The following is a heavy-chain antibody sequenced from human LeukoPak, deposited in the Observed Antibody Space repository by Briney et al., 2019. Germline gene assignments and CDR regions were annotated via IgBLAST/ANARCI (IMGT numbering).Heavy chain of an antibody. CDR2: ISDIGSI. CDR1: GGSISSYH. D-gene: IGHD2/OR15-2a*01. J-gene: IGHJ4*02. Sequence: PSETLSLTCTVSGGSISSYHWSWIRQPPGKGLEWIAYISDIGSINYNPSPKSRVTISLDTSKNQFSLKLSSVTAADTAVYYCAGHHPRNTVDFWGQGTLVTVSS. CDR3: AGHHPRNTVDF. V-gene: IGHV4-59*08.